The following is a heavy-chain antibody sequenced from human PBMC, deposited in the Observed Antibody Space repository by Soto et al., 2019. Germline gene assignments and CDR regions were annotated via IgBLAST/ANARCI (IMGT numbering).Heavy chain of an antibody. V-gene: IGHV1-69*01. CDR1: GGTFSSYA. J-gene: IGHJ6*02. CDR2: IIPIFNTA. Sequence: QVQLVQSGAEVKKPGSSVKVSCKASGGTFSSYAISWVRQAPGQGLEWMGGIIPIFNTATYAQKFQGRVTITADESTSTAYMEVSSLRSEDTAVYYCARSRCPNAVCYTDSPALDVWGPGTTVTVAS. CDR3: ARSRCPNAVCYTDSPALDV. D-gene: IGHD2-8*01.